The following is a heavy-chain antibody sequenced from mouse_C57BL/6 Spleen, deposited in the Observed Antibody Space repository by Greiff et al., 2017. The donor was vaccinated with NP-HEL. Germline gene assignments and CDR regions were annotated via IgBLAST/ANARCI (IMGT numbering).Heavy chain of an antibody. V-gene: IGHV1-69*01. CDR3: ARLYYSNYLYYFDY. Sequence: QVQLQQPGAELVMPGASVKLSCKASGYTFTSYWMHWVKQRPGQGLEWIGEIDPSDSYTNYNQKFKGKSTLTVDKSSSTAYMQLSSLTSEDSAVYYCARLYYSNYLYYFDYWGQGTTLTVPS. CDR1: GYTFTSYW. D-gene: IGHD2-5*01. CDR2: IDPSDSYT. J-gene: IGHJ2*01.